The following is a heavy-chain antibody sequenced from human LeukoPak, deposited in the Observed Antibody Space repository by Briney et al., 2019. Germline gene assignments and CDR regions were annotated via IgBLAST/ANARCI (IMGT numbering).Heavy chain of an antibody. Sequence: QTGGSLRLSCAASGFTVSSNYMSWVRQAPGKGLEWVSVIYSGGSTYYADSAKGRFTISRDNSKNTLYLQMNSLRAEDTAVYYCARVYYDSSGGPDYWGQGTLVTVSS. V-gene: IGHV3-53*01. CDR1: GFTVSSNY. D-gene: IGHD3-22*01. J-gene: IGHJ4*02. CDR2: IYSGGST. CDR3: ARVYYDSSGGPDY.